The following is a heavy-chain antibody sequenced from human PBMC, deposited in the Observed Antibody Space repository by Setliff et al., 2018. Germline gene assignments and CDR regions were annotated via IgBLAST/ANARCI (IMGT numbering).Heavy chain of an antibody. Sequence: PSETLSLTCAVYSGSFSGYYWSWIRQPPGKGLEWIGEINHSGSTNYNPSLKSRVTISLDTSENEFSLKLSPVTAADTAVYYCARTCSGSGCYAGLESWGQGTPVTVSS. V-gene: IGHV4-34*01. CDR3: ARTCSGSGCYAGLES. CDR2: INHSGST. D-gene: IGHD2-15*01. CDR1: SGSFSGYY. J-gene: IGHJ4*02.